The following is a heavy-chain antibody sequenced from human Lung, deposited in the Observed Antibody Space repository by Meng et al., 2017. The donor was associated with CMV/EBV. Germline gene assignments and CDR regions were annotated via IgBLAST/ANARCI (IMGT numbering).Heavy chain of an antibody. Sequence: GSLRLSCTVSGGSISSYYWSWIRQPPGKGLEWIGYIYYSGSTNYNPSLKSRVTISVDTSKNQFSLKLSSVTAADTAVYYCAREVKGSYDFWSGYNWFDPWGHGTXVTVSS. CDR3: AREVKGSYDFWSGYNWFDP. D-gene: IGHD3-3*01. CDR2: IYYSGST. V-gene: IGHV4-59*01. J-gene: IGHJ5*02. CDR1: GGSISSYY.